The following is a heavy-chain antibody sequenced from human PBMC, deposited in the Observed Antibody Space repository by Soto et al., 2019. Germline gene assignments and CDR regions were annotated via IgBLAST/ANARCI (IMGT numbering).Heavy chain of an antibody. Sequence: SVKGYCKASGYSFSNYGISWVLKNPGQGLEWMGWISAYNGNTKYAQKLQGRVTMTTDTSTSTAYMELRSLRSDDTAVYYCAKVATVTEWYFDLRGRGTLVPVSS. CDR3: AKVATVTEWYFDL. CDR1: GYSFSNYG. CDR2: ISAYNGNT. V-gene: IGHV1-18*01. D-gene: IGHD4-17*01. J-gene: IGHJ2*01.